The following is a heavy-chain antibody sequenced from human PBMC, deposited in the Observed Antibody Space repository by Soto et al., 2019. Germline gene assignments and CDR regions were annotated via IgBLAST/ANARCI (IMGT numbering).Heavy chain of an antibody. J-gene: IGHJ4*02. CDR1: GFTFSTYW. CDR3: ARATGSNHPFDY. CDR2: ISTDGSST. Sequence: EVQLVESGGGLVQPGGSLRLSCAATGFTFSTYWMHWVRQGPGKGLVWVSRISTDGSSTTYADSVKGRFTISRDNAKNTLYLKINSLRAEDTAVYYCARATGSNHPFDYWGQGSLVTVSS. D-gene: IGHD2-2*01. V-gene: IGHV3-74*01.